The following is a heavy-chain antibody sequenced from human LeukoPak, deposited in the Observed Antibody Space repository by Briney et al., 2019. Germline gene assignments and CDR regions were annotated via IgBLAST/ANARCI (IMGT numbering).Heavy chain of an antibody. J-gene: IGHJ4*02. CDR2: IYCSGST. CDR3: ARLPGIAVAGPEFDY. V-gene: IGHV4-39*01. CDR1: GGSISSSSYY. D-gene: IGHD6-19*01. Sequence: KPSETLSLTCTVSGGSISSSSYYWGWIRQPPGKGLEWIGSIYCSGSTYYNPSLKSRVTISVDTSKNQFSLKLSSVTAADTAVYYCARLPGIAVAGPEFDYWGQGALVTVSS.